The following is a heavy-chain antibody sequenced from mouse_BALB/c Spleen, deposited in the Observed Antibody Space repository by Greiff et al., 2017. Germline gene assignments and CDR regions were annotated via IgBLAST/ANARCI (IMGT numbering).Heavy chain of an antibody. CDR1: GYSITSDYA. CDR2: ISYSGST. CDR3: ARSDYDYHYYAMDY. Sequence: EVQLQQSGPGLVKPSQSLSLTCTVTGYSITSDYAWNWIRQFPGNKLEWMGYISYSGSTSYNPYLESRISITRDTSKNQFFLQLNSMTTEDTDTYRCARSDYDYHYYAMDYWGQGTSVTVSS. J-gene: IGHJ4*01. D-gene: IGHD1-2*01. V-gene: IGHV3-2*02.